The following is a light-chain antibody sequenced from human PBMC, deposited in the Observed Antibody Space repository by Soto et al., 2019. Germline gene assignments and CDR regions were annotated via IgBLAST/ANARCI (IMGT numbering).Light chain of an antibody. V-gene: IGLV2-14*01. CDR2: DVS. CDR3: SSYTSSSTSRYV. Sequence: QSALTQPASVSGSPGQSITISCTGTSSDVGGYNYVSWYQQHPGKAPKLMIYDVSNRPSGVSNRFSGSKSGNTASLTISGLQAEDEAHYYCSSYTSSSTSRYVFGTGTKVTVL. J-gene: IGLJ1*01. CDR1: SSDVGGYNY.